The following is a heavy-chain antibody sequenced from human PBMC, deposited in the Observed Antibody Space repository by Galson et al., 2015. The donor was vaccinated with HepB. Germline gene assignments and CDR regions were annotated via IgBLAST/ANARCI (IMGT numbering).Heavy chain of an antibody. Sequence: SVKVSCKASGGTFSSYAISWVRQAPGQGLEWMGGIIPIFGTANYAQKFQGRVTITADKSTSTAYMELSSLRSEDTAVYYCARALQLELLYFDYWGQGTLVTVSS. CDR3: ARALQLELLYFDY. D-gene: IGHD1-7*01. CDR2: IIPIFGTA. V-gene: IGHV1-69*06. J-gene: IGHJ4*02. CDR1: GGTFSSYA.